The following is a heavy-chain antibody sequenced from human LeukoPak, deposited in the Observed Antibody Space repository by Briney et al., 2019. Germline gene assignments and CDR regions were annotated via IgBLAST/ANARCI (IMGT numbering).Heavy chain of an antibody. CDR2: IYYNGST. Sequence: PSETLSLTCTVSGGSISSHYWSWIRQPPGKGLEWIGYIYYNGSTNYNPSLKSRATISVDTSKNHFSLKLGSVTAADTAVYYCARVGYDFWSGYSLTYWGQGTLVTVSS. CDR1: GGSISSHY. J-gene: IGHJ4*02. CDR3: ARVGYDFWSGYSLTY. D-gene: IGHD3-3*01. V-gene: IGHV4-59*11.